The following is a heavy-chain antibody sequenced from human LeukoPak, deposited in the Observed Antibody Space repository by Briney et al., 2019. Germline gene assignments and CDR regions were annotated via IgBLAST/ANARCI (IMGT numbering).Heavy chain of an antibody. V-gene: IGHV3-21*04. CDR2: ITTTGGDV. CDR3: ARASMRMATAGLVDY. CDR1: GFTFSSQN. D-gene: IGHD6-13*01. J-gene: IGHJ4*02. Sequence: PGGSLRLSCAASGFTFSSQNMNWVRQAPGKGLEWVSSITTTGGDVNYADSVKGRFTISRDNAKNSLYLQMNSLRAEDTVVYYCARASMRMATAGLVDYWGQGTLVTVSS.